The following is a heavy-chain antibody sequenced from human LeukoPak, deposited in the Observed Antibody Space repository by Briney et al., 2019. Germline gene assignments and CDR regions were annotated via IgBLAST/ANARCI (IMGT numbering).Heavy chain of an antibody. J-gene: IGHJ3*02. CDR1: GGSISSYY. Sequence: PSETLSLTCTVSGGSISSYYWSWIRQPPGKGLEWIGYIYYSGSTNYSPSLKSRVTISVDTSKNQFSLKLSSVTAADTAVYYCAREPRVATIRDAFDIWGQGTMVTVSS. CDR2: IYYSGST. D-gene: IGHD5-24*01. V-gene: IGHV4-59*01. CDR3: AREPRVATIRDAFDI.